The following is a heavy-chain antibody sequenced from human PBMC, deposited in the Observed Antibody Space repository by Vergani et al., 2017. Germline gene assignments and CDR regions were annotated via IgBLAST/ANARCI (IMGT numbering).Heavy chain of an antibody. CDR2: IYYSGST. D-gene: IGHD2-15*01. Sequence: QLQLQESGPGLVKPSATLSLTCSVSGASIRSSNYYWGWIRQPPGKGLEWIASIYYSGSTSYNPSLESRISISFETAKNQFSLRLTSVTAADTAVYYCASKRGACRAAYCHSYDFWVPGTLVGVSS. J-gene: IGHJ4*02. CDR1: GASIRSSNYY. CDR3: ASKRGACRAAYCHSYDF. V-gene: IGHV4-39*01.